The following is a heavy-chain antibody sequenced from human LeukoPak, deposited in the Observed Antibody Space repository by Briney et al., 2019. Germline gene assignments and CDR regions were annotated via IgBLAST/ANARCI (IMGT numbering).Heavy chain of an antibody. CDR2: ISGSGGST. J-gene: IGHJ4*02. Sequence: GGSLRLSCAASGFTFSSYAMSWVRQAPGKGLEWVSAISGSGGSTYYADSVKGRFTISRDNSKDTLYLQVNSLRAEDTAIYYCTRVGYIDEGIDYWGQGTLVTVSS. CDR3: TRVGYIDEGIDY. CDR1: GFTFSSYA. D-gene: IGHD5-24*01. V-gene: IGHV3-23*01.